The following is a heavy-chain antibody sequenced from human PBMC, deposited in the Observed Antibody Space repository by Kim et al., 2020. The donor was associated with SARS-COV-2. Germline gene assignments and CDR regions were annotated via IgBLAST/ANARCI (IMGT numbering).Heavy chain of an antibody. J-gene: IGHJ6*02. Sequence: ASVKVSCKASGYTFAAYGISWVRQARGQGLQWMGGIGAYNGMSDYRQTFHDRITMTTDISSSTAYLEVRSLRSDDTAIYFCARGGRGDHFYNGMDGWGQGTAVIVSS. D-gene: IGHD2-21*02. V-gene: IGHV1-18*01. CDR1: GYTFAAYG. CDR3: ARGGRGDHFYNGMDG. CDR2: IGAYNGMS.